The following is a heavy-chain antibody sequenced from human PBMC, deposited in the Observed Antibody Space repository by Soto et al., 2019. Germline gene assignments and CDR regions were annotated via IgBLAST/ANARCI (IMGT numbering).Heavy chain of an antibody. CDR3: ARQWANDWNGRDFFDF. Sequence: LSLTCDVSGDTISTGGYTGAWIRQPPGKALEWIGHTYHSGNPYYNPSLKSRVIISVDRSKNQFSLKVRSVTAADTAVYYCARQWANDWNGRDFFDFWGQGTMVTVSS. V-gene: IGHV4-30-2*01. D-gene: IGHD1-1*01. CDR1: GDTISTGGYT. J-gene: IGHJ3*01. CDR2: TYHSGNP.